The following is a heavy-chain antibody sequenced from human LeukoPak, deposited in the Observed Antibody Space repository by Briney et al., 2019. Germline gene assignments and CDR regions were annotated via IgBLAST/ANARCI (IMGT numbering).Heavy chain of an antibody. J-gene: IGHJ5*02. CDR2: ISYDGSNK. Sequence: GGSLRLSCAASGFTFSSYGMHWVRQAPGKGLEWVAVISYDGSNKYYADSVKGRYTISRDNSKNTLYLQMNSLGADDNALYYCAKDIHIGHGSGWPESWGQGTLVTVSS. D-gene: IGHD6-19*01. V-gene: IGHV3-30*18. CDR3: AKDIHIGHGSGWPES. CDR1: GFTFSSYG.